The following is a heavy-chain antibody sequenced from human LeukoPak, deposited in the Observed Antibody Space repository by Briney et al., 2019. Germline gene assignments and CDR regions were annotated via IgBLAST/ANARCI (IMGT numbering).Heavy chain of an antibody. CDR1: GFTLNEYC. CDR3: AKDLDSSGRYGDNWFDP. CDR2: ISSGGST. J-gene: IGHJ5*02. Sequence: GGSLRLSCVASGFTLNEYCMSWVRQVPGKGLEWVSLISSGGSTHYADSVKDRFTISRDNSKNTLYLQMSSLRAEDTAVYYCAKDLDSSGRYGDNWFDPWGQGTPVSVSS. D-gene: IGHD6-19*01. V-gene: IGHV3-23*01.